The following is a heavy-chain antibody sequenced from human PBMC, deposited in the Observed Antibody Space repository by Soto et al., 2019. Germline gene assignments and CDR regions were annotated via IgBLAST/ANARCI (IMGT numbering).Heavy chain of an antibody. D-gene: IGHD1-26*01. J-gene: IGHJ4*02. V-gene: IGHV4-39*01. CDR3: ARRLNGSPFDY. CDR2: IYYSGST. Sequence: SETLSLTYTVSGGSISSSSYYWGWIRQPPGKGLEWIGSIYYSGSTYYNPSLKSRVTISVDTSKNQFSLKLSYVTAADTAVYYCARRLNGSPFDYWGQGTLVTVSS. CDR1: GGSISSSSYY.